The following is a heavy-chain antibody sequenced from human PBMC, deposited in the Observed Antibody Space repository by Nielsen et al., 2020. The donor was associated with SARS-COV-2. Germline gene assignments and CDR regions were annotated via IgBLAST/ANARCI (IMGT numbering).Heavy chain of an antibody. J-gene: IGHJ3*01. Sequence: GESLKISCAASGLIFSSSWMVWVRQAPGKGLEWVANIKEDGSETYYVDSVKGRFTISRDNAKNSLSLQMYSLRAEDSAVYYCARDSRSCTSIDCRGDAFDVWGQGTMVSVSS. V-gene: IGHV3-7*05. CDR1: GLIFSSSW. CDR2: IKEDGSET. CDR3: ARDSRSCTSIDCRGDAFDV. D-gene: IGHD2-2*01.